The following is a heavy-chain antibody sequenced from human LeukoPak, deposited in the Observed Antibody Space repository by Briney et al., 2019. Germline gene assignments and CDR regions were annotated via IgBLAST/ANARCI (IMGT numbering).Heavy chain of an antibody. J-gene: IGHJ4*02. CDR2: ISNDGDNE. Sequence: GGSLRLSCAASGFTFSSYAMSWVRQAPGKGLEWVAVISNDGDNEYYADSVKGRFTISRDNSKNMVYLQMNSLRHEDSAVYFCARSTRVAAAPSAYWGQGTLVTVSS. D-gene: IGHD2-15*01. V-gene: IGHV3-30*01. CDR3: ARSTRVAAAPSAY. CDR1: GFTFSSYA.